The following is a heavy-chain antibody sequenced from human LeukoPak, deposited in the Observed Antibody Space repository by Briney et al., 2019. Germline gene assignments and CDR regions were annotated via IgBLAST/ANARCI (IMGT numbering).Heavy chain of an antibody. Sequence: GGSLRLSCAASGFTFSSYSMNWVRQAPGKGLEWVSSISSSSSYIYYAHSVKGRFTISRDNAKNSLYLQMNSLRAGDTAVYYCARFEGANYWGQGTLVTVSS. CDR3: ARFEGANY. CDR2: ISSSSSYI. V-gene: IGHV3-21*01. J-gene: IGHJ4*02. D-gene: IGHD3-16*01. CDR1: GFTFSSYS.